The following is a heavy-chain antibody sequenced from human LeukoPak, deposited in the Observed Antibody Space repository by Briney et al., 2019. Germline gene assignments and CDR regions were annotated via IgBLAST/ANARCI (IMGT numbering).Heavy chain of an antibody. Sequence: GGSLRLSCAVSGFSFKLYWMHWVRQAPGKGPVWVSRINDVGSDTTYADSVKGRFTISRDDAKNMLFLQMNSLRAEDTAVYYCVRGGPSTWSWGQGTLVTVSS. CDR3: VRGGPSTWS. CDR1: GFSFKLYW. D-gene: IGHD2-15*01. CDR2: INDVGSDT. V-gene: IGHV3-74*01. J-gene: IGHJ5*02.